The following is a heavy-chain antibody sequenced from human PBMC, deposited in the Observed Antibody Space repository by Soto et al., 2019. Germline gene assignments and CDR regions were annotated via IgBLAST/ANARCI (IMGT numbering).Heavy chain of an antibody. V-gene: IGHV3-23*01. CDR3: AKVSGLRYFDWSLPSSGYFDY. CDR1: GFTFSSYA. D-gene: IGHD3-9*01. J-gene: IGHJ4*02. CDR2: ISGSGGST. Sequence: GGSLRLSCAASGFTFSSYAMSWVRQAPGKGLEWVSAISGSGGSTYYADSVKGRFTISRDNSKNTLYLQMNSLRAEDTAVYYCAKVSGLRYFDWSLPSSGYFDYWGQGTLVTVSS.